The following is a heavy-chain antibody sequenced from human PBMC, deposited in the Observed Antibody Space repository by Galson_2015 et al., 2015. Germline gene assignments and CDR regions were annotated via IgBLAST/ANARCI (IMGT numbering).Heavy chain of an antibody. D-gene: IGHD3-16*01. V-gene: IGHV1-2*06. J-gene: IGHJ4*02. CDR3: AREMGERSEQFFGY. Sequence: SVKVSCKASGYTFTGYYMHWVRQAPGQGLEWMGRINPNSGGTNYAQKFQGRVTMTRDTSISTAYMELSRLRPEDTAVYYCAREMGERSEQFFGYWGQGTLVTVSS. CDR2: INPNSGGT. CDR1: GYTFTGYY.